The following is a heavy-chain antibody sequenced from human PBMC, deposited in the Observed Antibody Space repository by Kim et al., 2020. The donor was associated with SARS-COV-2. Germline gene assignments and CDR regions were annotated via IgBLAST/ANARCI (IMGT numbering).Heavy chain of an antibody. Sequence: SETLSLTCTVSGGSIPGHYWSWIRQSPTKGLEWIGFMYDSGTTNYNPSLKSRVTISADTSKNQLSLKLTSVTAADAAMYFCARGGQWEVLAYWGQGVLVAVSS. CDR2: MYDSGTT. CDR1: GGSIPGHY. D-gene: IGHD1-26*01. V-gene: IGHV4-59*11. CDR3: ARGGQWEVLAY. J-gene: IGHJ4*02.